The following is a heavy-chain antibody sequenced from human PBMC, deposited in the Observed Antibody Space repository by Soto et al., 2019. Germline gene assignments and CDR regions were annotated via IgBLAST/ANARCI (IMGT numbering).Heavy chain of an antibody. D-gene: IGHD6-19*01. Sequence: QVQLVQSGAELKKPVSSVKVSCKASGGTFSSYAISWVRQAPGQGLEWMGGIIPIFGTANYAQKFQGRVTITADESRRTAYMELSSMRSEDTAVYYCARAPLSGSHVNDAFDIWGQGTMVTVYS. V-gene: IGHV1-69*01. J-gene: IGHJ3*02. CDR2: IIPIFGTA. CDR1: GGTFSSYA. CDR3: ARAPLSGSHVNDAFDI.